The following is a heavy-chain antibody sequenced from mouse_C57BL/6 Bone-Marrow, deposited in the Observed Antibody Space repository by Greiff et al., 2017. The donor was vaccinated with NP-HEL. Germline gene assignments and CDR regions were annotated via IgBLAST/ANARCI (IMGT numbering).Heavy chain of an antibody. Sequence: EVQVVESGAELVRPGSSVKMSCKTSGYTFTSYGINWVKQRPGQGLEWIGYIYIGNGYTEYNEKFKGKATLTSDTSSSTAYMQLSSLTSEDSAIYFCARSANSLTVYAMDYWGQGTSVTVSS. V-gene: IGHV1-58*01. CDR1: GYTFTSYG. CDR2: IYIGNGYT. CDR3: ARSANSLTVYAMDY. J-gene: IGHJ4*01. D-gene: IGHD4-1*01.